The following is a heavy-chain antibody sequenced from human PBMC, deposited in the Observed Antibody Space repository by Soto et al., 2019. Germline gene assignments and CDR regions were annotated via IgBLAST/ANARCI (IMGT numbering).Heavy chain of an antibody. CDR2: IIPIFGTA. V-gene: IGHV1-69*12. CDR3: ARHVPAAGYYYGMDV. CDR1: GGTFSSYA. D-gene: IGHD2-2*01. Sequence: QVQLVQSGAEVKKPGSSVKVSCKASGGTFSSYAISWVRQAPGQGLEWMGGIIPIFGTANYAQKFQGRGTMPADESTSTAYMELSSLRSEDTAVYYCARHVPAAGYYYGMDVWGQGTTVTVSS. J-gene: IGHJ6*02.